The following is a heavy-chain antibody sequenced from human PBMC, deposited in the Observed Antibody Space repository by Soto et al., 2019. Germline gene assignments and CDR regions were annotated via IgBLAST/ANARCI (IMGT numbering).Heavy chain of an antibody. Sequence: WASVKVSCKASGGTFSSYSISWVRQAPGQGLEWMGGIIPIFGTANYAQKFQGRVTITADESTSTAYMELSSLRSEDTAVYYCAREGPNWNYVVYYYGMDVWGQGTTVTVSS. V-gene: IGHV1-69*13. D-gene: IGHD1-7*01. CDR1: GGTFSSYS. CDR3: AREGPNWNYVVYYYGMDV. CDR2: IIPIFGTA. J-gene: IGHJ6*02.